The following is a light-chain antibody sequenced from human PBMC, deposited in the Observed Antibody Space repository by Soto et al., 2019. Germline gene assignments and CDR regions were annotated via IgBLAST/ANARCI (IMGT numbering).Light chain of an antibody. V-gene: IGKV3-11*01. Sequence: EIVLTQSPATLSLSPGERVTLSCRASQSVSSSLAWYQQKPGQTPRLLIYDASNRATGIPARFSGSGSGTDFTLTIGSLEPEDFAVYYCQQRTNWPITFGQGTRLEIK. J-gene: IGKJ5*01. CDR3: QQRTNWPIT. CDR1: QSVSSS. CDR2: DAS.